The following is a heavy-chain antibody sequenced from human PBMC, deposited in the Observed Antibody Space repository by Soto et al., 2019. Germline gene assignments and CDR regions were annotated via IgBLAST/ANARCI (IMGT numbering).Heavy chain of an antibody. CDR3: ARGEGDEMASIDY. CDR2: IWYDGRNK. J-gene: IGHJ4*02. D-gene: IGHD6-19*01. V-gene: IGHV3-33*01. CDR1: GFTFSSYG. Sequence: QVQLVESGGGVVQPGRSLRLSCAASGFTFSSYGMHWVRQAPGKGLEWVAVIWYDGRNKNYADSVKGRFTISRDNSKSMLYLQMNSRRAEDTAAYYCARGEGDEMASIDYWGQGTLVTVSS.